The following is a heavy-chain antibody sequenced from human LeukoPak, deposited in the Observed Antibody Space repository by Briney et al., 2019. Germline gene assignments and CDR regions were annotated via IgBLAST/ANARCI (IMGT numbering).Heavy chain of an antibody. CDR3: ARDSSGYQVYDF. CDR2: VYHSGST. V-gene: IGHV4-38-2*02. CDR1: DYSISSAYY. D-gene: IGHD3-22*01. J-gene: IGHJ4*02. Sequence: SETLSLTCTVSDYSISSAYYWGWIRQPPGKGLEWIGSVYHSGSTYYNPSLKSRVIISVDASKNQFSLNLTSVTAADTAMYYCARDSSGYQVYDFWGQGTLVTVSS.